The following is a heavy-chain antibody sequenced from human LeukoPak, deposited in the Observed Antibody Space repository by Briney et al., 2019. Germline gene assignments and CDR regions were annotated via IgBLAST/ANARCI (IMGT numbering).Heavy chain of an antibody. D-gene: IGHD6-13*01. CDR3: ARGTGTVAAGTWAFDI. Sequence: GASVTVSCKASAYTFTAYYMHWVRQAPGQGLEWLGWIHPNSGGTNYAQKFQGRVTMTRDTSISTAYMELSRLRSDDTAVYYCARGTGTVAAGTWAFDIWGQGTMVTVSS. V-gene: IGHV1-2*02. CDR2: IHPNSGGT. CDR1: AYTFTAYY. J-gene: IGHJ3*02.